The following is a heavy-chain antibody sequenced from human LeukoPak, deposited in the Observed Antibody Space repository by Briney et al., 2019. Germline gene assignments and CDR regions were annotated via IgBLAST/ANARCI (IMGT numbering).Heavy chain of an antibody. Sequence: PAETLSLTCTVSGCSISSSSYYWVWIRPPPGKGLEWNGTISCSGRTYYNPSLKSRDTISVDTSKNQISLKLSSVTAADTAVYYCARVVSGWYSYYYYMDVWGKGTTVTISS. D-gene: IGHD6-19*01. CDR1: GCSISSSSYY. V-gene: IGHV4-39*07. CDR2: ISCSGRT. CDR3: ARVVSGWYSYYYYMDV. J-gene: IGHJ6*03.